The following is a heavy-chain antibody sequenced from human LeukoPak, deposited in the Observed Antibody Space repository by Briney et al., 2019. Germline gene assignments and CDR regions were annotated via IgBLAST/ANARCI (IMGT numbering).Heavy chain of an antibody. CDR3: AKYSRLGIAVAQVPYYFDY. CDR2: ISGSGGST. J-gene: IGHJ4*02. D-gene: IGHD6-19*01. CDR1: GFTFNGYA. Sequence: PGGSLRLSCAASGFTFNGYAMNWVRQAPGKGLEWVSAISGSGGSTYYADSVKGRFTISRDNSKNTLYLQMNSLRAEDTAVYYCAKYSRLGIAVAQVPYYFDYWGQGTLVTVSS. V-gene: IGHV3-23*01.